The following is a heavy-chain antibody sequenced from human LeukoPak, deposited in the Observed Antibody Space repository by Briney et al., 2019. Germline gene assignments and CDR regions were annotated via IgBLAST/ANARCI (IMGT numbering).Heavy chain of an antibody. J-gene: IGHJ3*02. CDR1: GFTFSSYW. V-gene: IGHV3-7*01. CDR3: ARRGGSCYSFCAFDI. CDR2: IKQGGSEK. D-gene: IGHD2-15*01. Sequence: GGSLRLSCAASGFTFSSYWMSWVRQAPGKGLEWVANIKQGGSEKYYVDSVKGRFTISRDDAKNSLYLQMNSLRAEDTAVYYCARRGGSCYSFCAFDIWGQGTLVTVSS.